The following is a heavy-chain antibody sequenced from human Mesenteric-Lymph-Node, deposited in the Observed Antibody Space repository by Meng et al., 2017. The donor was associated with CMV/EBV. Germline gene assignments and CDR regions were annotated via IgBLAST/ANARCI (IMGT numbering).Heavy chain of an antibody. J-gene: IGHJ6*02. CDR1: DNTFSNYG. Sequence: ASVKVSCKASDNTFSNYGISWVRQAPGQGLEWMGWISGYNVNTNYAQKFQGRVTMTTDTSTSTAYLEVRSLRSDDTAVYYCARERKYQLLLSFQGYYGMDVWGQGTTVTVSS. D-gene: IGHD2-2*01. CDR3: ARERKYQLLLSFQGYYGMDV. CDR2: ISGYNVNT. V-gene: IGHV1-18*01.